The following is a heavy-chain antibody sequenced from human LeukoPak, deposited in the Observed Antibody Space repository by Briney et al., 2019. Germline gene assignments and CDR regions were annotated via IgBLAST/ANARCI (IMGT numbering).Heavy chain of an antibody. J-gene: IGHJ4*02. CDR1: GFTFDDYA. V-gene: IGHV3-9*01. Sequence: GRSLRLSCAAPGFTFDDYAMHWVRQAPGKGLEWVSGISWNSGSIGYADSVKGRFTISRDNAKNSLYLQMNSLRAEDTALYYCASGWYGEVDYWGQGTLVTVSS. D-gene: IGHD6-19*01. CDR2: ISWNSGSI. CDR3: ASGWYGEVDY.